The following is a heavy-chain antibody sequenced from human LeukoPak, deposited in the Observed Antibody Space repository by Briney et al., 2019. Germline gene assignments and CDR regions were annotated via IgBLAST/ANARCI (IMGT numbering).Heavy chain of an antibody. CDR1: GGSISSYY. D-gene: IGHD1-26*01. Sequence: SETLSPTCTVSGGSISSYYWSWIRQPAGKGLEWIGRIYTSGSTNYNPSLKSRVTMSVDTSKNQFSLKLSSVTAADTAVYYCARLIVGATRYYYGMDVWGQGTTVTVSS. J-gene: IGHJ6*02. CDR3: ARLIVGATRYYYGMDV. CDR2: IYTSGST. V-gene: IGHV4-4*07.